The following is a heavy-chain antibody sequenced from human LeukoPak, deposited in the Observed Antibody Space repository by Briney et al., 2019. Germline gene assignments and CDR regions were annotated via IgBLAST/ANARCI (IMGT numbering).Heavy chain of an antibody. CDR2: IWHDGSNK. J-gene: IGHJ4*01. CDR1: GLTFSMYG. CDR3: AKAYYDTSGYYCFDY. Sequence: PGRSLRLSCAASGLTFSMYGMHWVRQAPGKGLEWVAVIWHDGSNKYYADSVKGRFTISRDNSKNTLYLQMNSLRPEDTAVYYCAKAYYDTSGYYCFDYWGHGTLVTVSS. D-gene: IGHD3-22*01. V-gene: IGHV3-33*06.